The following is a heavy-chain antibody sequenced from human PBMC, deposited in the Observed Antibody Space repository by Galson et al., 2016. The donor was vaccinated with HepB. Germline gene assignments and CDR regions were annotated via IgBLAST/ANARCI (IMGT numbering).Heavy chain of an antibody. CDR1: GFIFSNYG. CDR2: ISGSGATT. D-gene: IGHD4-17*01. CDR3: TRGTTVTLTPYYFDS. J-gene: IGHJ4*02. V-gene: IGHV3-23*01. Sequence: SLRLSCAASGFIFSNYGMSWVRQAPGKGLEWVSAISGSGATTFYADSAKGRFTVSRDNSRNMLYLEINSLRAEDTTFYYCTRGTTVTLTPYYFDSWGQGSLVTVSS.